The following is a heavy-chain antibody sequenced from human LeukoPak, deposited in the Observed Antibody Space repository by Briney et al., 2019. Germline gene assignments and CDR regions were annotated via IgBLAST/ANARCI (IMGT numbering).Heavy chain of an antibody. D-gene: IGHD3-10*01. CDR3: AADMGRGPDYYYYYMDV. Sequence: GASVKVSCKASGYTFTGFHLHWVRQAPGQGLEWMGRINPNSGDTNYAQRFQGRVTMTRDTSISTAYMELSSLRSEDTAVYYCAADMGRGPDYYYYYMDVWGKGTTVTVSS. CDR2: INPNSGDT. CDR1: GYTFTGFH. J-gene: IGHJ6*03. V-gene: IGHV1-2*02.